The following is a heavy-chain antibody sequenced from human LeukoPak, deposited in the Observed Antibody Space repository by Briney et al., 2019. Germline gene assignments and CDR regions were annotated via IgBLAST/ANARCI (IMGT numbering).Heavy chain of an antibody. CDR1: GYTFSIYG. J-gene: IGHJ4*02. D-gene: IGHD4-17*01. CDR3: ARDYGDYHTFDY. Sequence: ASVRVSCKASGYTFSIYGLTWVRQAPGQGLEWMGWISGYNGNTVYAQKLQGRVTMTTDTSTTTVWMELRSLTSDDTAIYYCARDYGDYHTFDYWGQGTLVTVSS. V-gene: IGHV1-18*01. CDR2: ISGYNGNT.